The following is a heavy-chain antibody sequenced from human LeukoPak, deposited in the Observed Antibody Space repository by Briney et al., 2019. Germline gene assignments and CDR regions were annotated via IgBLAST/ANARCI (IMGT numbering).Heavy chain of an antibody. CDR2: IYTSGST. V-gene: IGHV4-4*09. J-gene: IGHJ6*03. Sequence: SETLSLTCTVSGGSISSYYWSWIRQPPGKGLEWIGYIYTSGSTNYNPSLKSRVTISVDTSKNQFSLKPSSVTAADTAVYYCARVGPDYYDSSGYYYYYYYYMDVWGKGTTVTVSS. D-gene: IGHD3-22*01. CDR1: GGSISSYY. CDR3: ARVGPDYYDSSGYYYYYYYYMDV.